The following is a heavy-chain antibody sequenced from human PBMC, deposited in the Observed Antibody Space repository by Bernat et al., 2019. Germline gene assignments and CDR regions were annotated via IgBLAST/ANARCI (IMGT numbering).Heavy chain of an antibody. CDR3: ARWREEGYASAFDI. D-gene: IGHD2-15*01. V-gene: IGHV3-66*01. CDR2: IYTGGSS. Sequence: EVRLVESGGGLVQPGGSLRLSCAASRFTVSKNYMSWVRQAPGKGLEWVSIIYTGGSSYYADSVKGRFTISRDNAKNTLYLQMNSLRAEDTAVYYCARWREEGYASAFDIWGQGTMVTVSS. J-gene: IGHJ3*02. CDR1: RFTVSKNY.